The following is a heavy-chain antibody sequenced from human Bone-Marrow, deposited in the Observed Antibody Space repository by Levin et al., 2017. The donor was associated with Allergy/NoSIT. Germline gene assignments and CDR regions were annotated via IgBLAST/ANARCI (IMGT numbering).Heavy chain of an antibody. V-gene: IGHV4-39*01. D-gene: IGHD1-7*01. CDR2: IYYTGTT. CDR1: GDSIRSSTYY. CDR3: ARPLQIGNYGY. J-gene: IGHJ4*02. Sequence: SQTLSLTCSVSGDSIRSSTYYWGWIRQPPGKGLEWIGSIYYTGTTYYNPSLKSRVTISVDTSKNQFSLNLRSVTAADTAVYYCARPLQIGNYGYWGQGTLVTVSS.